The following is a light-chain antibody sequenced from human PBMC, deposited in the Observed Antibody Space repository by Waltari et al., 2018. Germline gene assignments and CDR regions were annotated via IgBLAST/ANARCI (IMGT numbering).Light chain of an antibody. Sequence: DVVMTQSPLSLPVTLGQAAFIPCRSSQSLLYRDGKTYLSWFQQRPGQSPRRLIYKVSARDSGVPDRFGGSGSGTEFALHINRVEAEDVGVYYCMQGTHWPWTFGPGTKVEIK. CDR3: MQGTHWPWT. J-gene: IGKJ1*01. CDR1: QSLLYRDGKTY. V-gene: IGKV2-30*01. CDR2: KVS.